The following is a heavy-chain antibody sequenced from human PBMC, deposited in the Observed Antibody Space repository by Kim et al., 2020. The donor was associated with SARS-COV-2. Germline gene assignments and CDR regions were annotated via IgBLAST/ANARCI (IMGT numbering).Heavy chain of an antibody. CDR3: AREIDSSGYYSQVGDSAPDY. J-gene: IGHJ4*02. D-gene: IGHD3-22*01. CDR2: INTNTGNP. Sequence: ASVKVSCKASGYTFTSYAMNWVRQAPGQGLEWMGWINTNTGNPTYAQGFTGRFVFSLDTSVSTAYLQISSLKAEDTAVYYCAREIDSSGYYSQVGDSAPDYWGQGTLVTVSS. V-gene: IGHV7-4-1*02. CDR1: GYTFTSYA.